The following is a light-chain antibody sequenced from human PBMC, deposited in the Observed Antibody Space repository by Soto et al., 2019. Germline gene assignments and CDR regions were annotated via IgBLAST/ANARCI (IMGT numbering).Light chain of an antibody. Sequence: QAVVTQEPSLTVSPGGTVTLTCGSTTRAVTSGHYPDWFQQKAGQAPRTLIYDTTKRHSWTPARFSGSLLGGKAALTLSGAQPEDEADYYCLLSYNGAQVFGGGTKVTVL. CDR2: DTT. CDR3: LLSYNGAQV. CDR1: TRAVTSGHY. J-gene: IGLJ3*02. V-gene: IGLV7-46*01.